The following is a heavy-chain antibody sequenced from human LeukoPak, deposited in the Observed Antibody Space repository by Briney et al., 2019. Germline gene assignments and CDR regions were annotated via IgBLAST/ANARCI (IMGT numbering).Heavy chain of an antibody. CDR2: IYSGGST. D-gene: IGHD4-17*01. CDR3: ASGMTTALYYYYMDV. V-gene: IGHV3-53*01. Sequence: LPGGSLRLSCAASGFTVSSNYMSWVRQAPGKGLEWVSVIYSGGSTYYADSVKGRFTISRDNSKNTLYLQMNSLRAEDTAVYYCASGMTTALYYYYMDVWGKGTTVTVSS. J-gene: IGHJ6*03. CDR1: GFTVSSNY.